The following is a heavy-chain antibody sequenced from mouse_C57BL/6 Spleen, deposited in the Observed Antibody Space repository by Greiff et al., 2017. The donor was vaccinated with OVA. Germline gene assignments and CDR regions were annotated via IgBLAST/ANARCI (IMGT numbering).Heavy chain of an antibody. CDR3: ATPVVSTDY. Sequence: QVQLQQSGAELVRPGSSVKLSCKASGYTFTSYWMDWVKQRPGQGLAWIGNIYPSDSETHYNQKFKDKATLTVDTSSSTAYMHLSSLTSEDSAVYYCATPVVSTDYRGQGTPLTVSS. CDR1: GYTFTSYW. D-gene: IGHD1-1*01. V-gene: IGHV1-61*01. CDR2: IYPSDSET. J-gene: IGHJ2*01.